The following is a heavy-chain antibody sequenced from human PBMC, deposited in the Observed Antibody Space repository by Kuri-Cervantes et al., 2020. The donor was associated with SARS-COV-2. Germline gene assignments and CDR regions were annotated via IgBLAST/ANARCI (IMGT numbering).Heavy chain of an antibody. J-gene: IGHJ4*02. CDR2: IKFDGSDK. V-gene: IGHV3-7*05. Sequence: GGSLRLSCAASGFTFANYYMSWVRQSPGKGLERVANIKFDGSDKYYVDSVRGRFTISRDNAKNSLFLQLNSLTAADTAVYYCARSYGVRYVPFDHWGPGTLVTVSS. CDR3: ARSYGVRYVPFDH. CDR1: GFTFANYY. D-gene: IGHD4-17*01.